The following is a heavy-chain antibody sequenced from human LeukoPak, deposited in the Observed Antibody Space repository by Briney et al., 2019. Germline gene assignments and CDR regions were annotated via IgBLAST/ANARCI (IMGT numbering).Heavy chain of an antibody. CDR3: ARDRLYGSGSYYM. CDR1: GFTSSDHY. V-gene: IGHV3-21*04. Sequence: PGGSLRLSCAASGFTSSDHYMDWVRQAPGKGLEWVSSISSSSSYIYYADSVKGRFTISRDNAKNSLYLQMNSLRAEDTAVYYCARDRLYGSGSYYMWGQGTLVTVSS. CDR2: ISSSSSYI. D-gene: IGHD3-10*01. J-gene: IGHJ4*02.